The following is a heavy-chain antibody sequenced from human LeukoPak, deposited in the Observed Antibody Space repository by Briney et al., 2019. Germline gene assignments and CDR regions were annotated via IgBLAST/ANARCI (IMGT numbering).Heavy chain of an antibody. CDR3: ATNHNYGDFPY. J-gene: IGHJ4*02. Sequence: SETLSFTCTVSGGSISSGGYYWSWIRQHPGKGLEWIGYIYYSGSTYYNPSLKSRVTISVDTSKNQFSLKLSSVTAADTAVYYCATNHNYGDFPYWGQGTLVTVSS. D-gene: IGHD4-17*01. CDR2: IYYSGST. CDR1: GGSISSGGYY. V-gene: IGHV4-31*03.